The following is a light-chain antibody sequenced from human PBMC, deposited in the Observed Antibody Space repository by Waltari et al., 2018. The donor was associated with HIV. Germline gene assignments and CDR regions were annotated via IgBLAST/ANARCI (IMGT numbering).Light chain of an antibody. CDR2: GAS. CDR1: QSVSSSY. J-gene: IGKJ3*01. CDR3: QQYGSSPFT. Sequence: EIVLTQSPGTLSLSPWERATLSCRASQSVSSSYLAWYQQKPGQAPRLLIYGASSRATGIPDRFSGSGSGTDFTLNISRLEPEDFAVYYCQQYGSSPFTFGPGTKVDIK. V-gene: IGKV3-20*01.